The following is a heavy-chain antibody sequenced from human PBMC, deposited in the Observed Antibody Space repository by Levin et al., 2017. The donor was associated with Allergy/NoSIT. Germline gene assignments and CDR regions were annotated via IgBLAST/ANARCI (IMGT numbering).Heavy chain of an antibody. CDR2: IFWKDDGV. CDR1: GFTSDDHA. J-gene: IGHJ6*02. V-gene: IGHV3-9*02. CDR3: ARDVLAGGVDV. D-gene: IGHD1-26*01. Sequence: LSLTCVASGFTSDDHAMHWIRQAPGKGLEWVSGIFWKDDGVDYADSVKGRFTISKDKAKNSLYLQMNSLRPEDTALYYCARDVLAGGVDVWGQGTTVTVSS.